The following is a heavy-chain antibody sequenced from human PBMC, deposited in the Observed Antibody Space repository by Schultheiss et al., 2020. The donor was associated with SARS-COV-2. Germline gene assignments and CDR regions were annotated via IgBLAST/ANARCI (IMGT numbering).Heavy chain of an antibody. D-gene: IGHD6-13*01. J-gene: IGHJ5*02. Sequence: SETLSLTCTVSGGSISSYYWGWIRQPPGKGLEWIGSIYYSGSTYYNPSLKSRVTISVDTSKNQFSLKLSSVTAADTAVYYCARSNRAAAVNWFDPWGQGTLVTVSS. CDR3: ARSNRAAAVNWFDP. CDR2: IYYSGST. CDR1: GGSISSYY. V-gene: IGHV4-39*07.